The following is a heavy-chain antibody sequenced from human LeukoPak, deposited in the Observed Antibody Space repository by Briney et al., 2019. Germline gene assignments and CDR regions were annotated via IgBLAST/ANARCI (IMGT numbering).Heavy chain of an antibody. V-gene: IGHV1-18*01. Sequence: ASVTVSCKASGYTFTSYGISWVRQAPGQGLEWMGWISAYNGNTNYAQKLQGRVTMTTGTSTSTAYMELRSLRSDDTAVYYCARVDYYDSSGYYSYYYYGMDVWGQGTTVTVSS. CDR3: ARVDYYDSSGYYSYYYYGMDV. CDR1: GYTFTSYG. D-gene: IGHD3-22*01. CDR2: ISAYNGNT. J-gene: IGHJ6*02.